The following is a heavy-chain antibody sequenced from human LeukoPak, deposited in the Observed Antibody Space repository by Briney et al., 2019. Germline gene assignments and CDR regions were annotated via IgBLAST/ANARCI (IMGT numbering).Heavy chain of an antibody. D-gene: IGHD5-12*01. CDR1: GFTFSRYW. V-gene: IGHV3-7*01. CDR3: ASDYDSGY. Sequence: PGGSLRLSCVASGFTFSRYWMNWARQAPGKGLEWVANINQDGSEKNYVDSVKGRFTISRDNAKNSLYLQMNSLRAEDTAVYYCASDYDSGYWGQGTLVTVSS. CDR2: INQDGSEK. J-gene: IGHJ4*02.